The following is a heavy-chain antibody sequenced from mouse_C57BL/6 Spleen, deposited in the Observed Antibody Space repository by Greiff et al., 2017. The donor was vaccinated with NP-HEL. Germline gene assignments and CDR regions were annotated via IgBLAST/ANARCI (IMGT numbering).Heavy chain of an antibody. CDR1: VYTFTSYC. Sequence: QVQLQQSGAELAKPLEAGKRAGESSVYTFTSYCIHWVKQRPGQGLEWIGYINPSIVYTKYNQKFKDKATLTADKSSSTAYMQLSSLTYEDSAVYYCATRDYLDYWGQGTTLTVSS. J-gene: IGHJ2*01. V-gene: IGHV1-7*01. CDR3: ATRDYLDY. CDR2: INPSIVYT.